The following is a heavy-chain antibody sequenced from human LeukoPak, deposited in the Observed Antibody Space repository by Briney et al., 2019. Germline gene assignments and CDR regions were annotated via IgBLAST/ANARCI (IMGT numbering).Heavy chain of an antibody. J-gene: IGHJ4*02. Sequence: PSETLSLTCTVSGGSISSSSYYWGWIRQPPGKGLEWIGEINHSGSTNYNPSLKSRVTMSVDTSKNQFSLNLSSVTAADTAVYYCARVFSVAGTFDYWGQGTLVTVSS. V-gene: IGHV4-39*07. CDR1: GGSISSSSYY. CDR3: ARVFSVAGTFDY. D-gene: IGHD6-19*01. CDR2: INHSGST.